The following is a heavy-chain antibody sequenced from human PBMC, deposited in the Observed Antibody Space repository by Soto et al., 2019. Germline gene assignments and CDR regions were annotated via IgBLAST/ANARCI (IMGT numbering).Heavy chain of an antibody. D-gene: IGHD3-9*01. J-gene: IGHJ4*02. Sequence: EVQLLESGGGLVQPGGSLRLSCAASGFTFSSYAMSWVRQAPGKGLEWVSAISGSGGSTYYADSVKGRFTISRDNSKNTLYLQMNSLRAEDTAVYYCAKSGVRGYFDWFGYFDYWGQGTLVTVSS. CDR2: ISGSGGST. CDR1: GFTFSSYA. CDR3: AKSGVRGYFDWFGYFDY. V-gene: IGHV3-23*01.